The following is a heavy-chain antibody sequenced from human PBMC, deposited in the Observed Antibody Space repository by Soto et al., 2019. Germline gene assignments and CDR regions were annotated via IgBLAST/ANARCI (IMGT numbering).Heavy chain of an antibody. Sequence: EVQLVESGGGLVQPGRSLRLSCAASGFRFADYTMHWVRQAPGKGLEWVSGLTWNSESIAYADSVKGRFTISRDNAQNSLYLQMNSLRAEDTAFYFCAKGAIAGTLNWFDPWGQGTLVSVSS. V-gene: IGHV3-9*01. CDR3: AKGAIAGTLNWFDP. D-gene: IGHD6-19*01. CDR1: GFRFADYT. J-gene: IGHJ5*02. CDR2: LTWNSESI.